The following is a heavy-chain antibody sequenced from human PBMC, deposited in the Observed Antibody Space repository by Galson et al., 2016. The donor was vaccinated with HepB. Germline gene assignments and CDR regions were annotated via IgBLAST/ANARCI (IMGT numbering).Heavy chain of an antibody. CDR3: AKKFGSQGCFDY. Sequence: SLRLSCAASGFTFSNYAMSWVRQPPGKGLEWVSSIGSSGGSTYHADSVKGRFTISRDNSKNTLFLQMNSLTADDTAVYYCAKKFGSQGCFDYWGQGALVTVSS. D-gene: IGHD3-10*01. CDR1: GFTFSNYA. J-gene: IGHJ4*02. CDR2: IGSSGGST. V-gene: IGHV3-23*01.